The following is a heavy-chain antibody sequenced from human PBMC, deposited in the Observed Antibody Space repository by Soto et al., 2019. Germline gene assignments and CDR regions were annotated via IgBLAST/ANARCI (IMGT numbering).Heavy chain of an antibody. Sequence: ASVKVSCKASGYTFTSYGISWVRQAPGQGLEWMGWISAYNGNTNYAQKLQGRVTMTTDTSTSTAYMELRSLGSDDTAVYYCARDFYYDSSGYYFPGRYWGQGTLVTVSS. CDR3: ARDFYYDSSGYYFPGRY. CDR2: ISAYNGNT. CDR1: GYTFTSYG. J-gene: IGHJ4*02. D-gene: IGHD3-22*01. V-gene: IGHV1-18*01.